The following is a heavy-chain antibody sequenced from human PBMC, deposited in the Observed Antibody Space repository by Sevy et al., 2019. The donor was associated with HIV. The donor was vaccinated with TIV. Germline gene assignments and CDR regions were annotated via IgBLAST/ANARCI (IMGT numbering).Heavy chain of an antibody. D-gene: IGHD6-13*01. CDR1: GFTFGDYA. CDR2: IRSKIFGGTT. J-gene: IGHJ4*02. Sequence: GGSLRLSCTGSGFTFGDYAVSWVRQAPGKGLEWVGLIRSKIFGGTTEFAASVKGRFTISRDDSKSIAYLEMNSLKSEDTAVYYCTRHQWQQVVRPHCDYWGQGTLVTVSS. CDR3: TRHQWQQVVRPHCDY. V-gene: IGHV3-49*04.